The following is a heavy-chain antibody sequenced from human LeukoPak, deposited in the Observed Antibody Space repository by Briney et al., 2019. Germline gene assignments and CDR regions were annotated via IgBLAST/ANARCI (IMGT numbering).Heavy chain of an antibody. CDR2: ISHDGTNR. CDR3: AKGFSYDILTGFDY. D-gene: IGHD3-9*01. Sequence: GGSLRLSCAASGFTFSDFAMHWVRQAPGKGLKWVALISHDGTNRYYEDSVKGRFTISRDNSRNTLYLQMNSLRAEDTAVYYCAKGFSYDILTGFDYWGQGTLVTVSS. J-gene: IGHJ4*02. V-gene: IGHV3-30*18. CDR1: GFTFSDFA.